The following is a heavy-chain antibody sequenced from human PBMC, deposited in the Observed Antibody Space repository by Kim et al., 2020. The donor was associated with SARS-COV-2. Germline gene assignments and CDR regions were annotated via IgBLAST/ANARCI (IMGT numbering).Heavy chain of an antibody. V-gene: IGHV3-30*04. CDR3: ARGSITFSGSYSYYYYGMDV. D-gene: IGHD1-26*01. J-gene: IGHJ6*02. CDR1: GFTFSSYA. Sequence: GGSLRLSCAASGFTFSSYAMHWVRQAPGKGLEWVAVISYDGSNKYYADSVKGRFTISRDNSKNTLYLQMNSLRAEDTAVYYCARGSITFSGSYSYYYYGMDVWGQGTTVTVSS. CDR2: ISYDGSNK.